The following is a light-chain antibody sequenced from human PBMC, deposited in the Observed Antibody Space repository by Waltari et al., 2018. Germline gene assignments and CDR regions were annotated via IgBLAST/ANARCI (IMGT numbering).Light chain of an antibody. CDR1: SWHSSYA. J-gene: IGLJ2*01. Sequence: QLVLTQSPSASASLGASVKLTCTLSSWHSSYAIAWHQPQPEKGPRYLMKLKSDGSHTKGDGIPDRFSGSSSGAERYLTISSLQSEDEADYYCQTWGTGIYVVFGGGTKLTVL. CDR2: LKSDGSH. V-gene: IGLV4-69*01. CDR3: QTWGTGIYVV.